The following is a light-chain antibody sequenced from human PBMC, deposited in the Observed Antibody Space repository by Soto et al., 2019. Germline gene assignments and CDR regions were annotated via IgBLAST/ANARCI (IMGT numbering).Light chain of an antibody. CDR2: EVS. J-gene: IGLJ1*01. Sequence: QSVLTQPASVCGSPGQSITISCTGTSSDVGGYNYVSWYQQHPGKAPKLMIYEVSNRPSGVYNRFSGSKSGNTASLTISGLQAEDEADYYCSSYTSSSTQVFGTGTKVTVL. V-gene: IGLV2-14*01. CDR1: SSDVGGYNY. CDR3: SSYTSSSTQV.